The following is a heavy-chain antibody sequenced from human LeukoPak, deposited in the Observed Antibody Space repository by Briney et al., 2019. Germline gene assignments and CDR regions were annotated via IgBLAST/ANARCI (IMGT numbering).Heavy chain of an antibody. Sequence: GGSLRLSCAASGFTFSSNGMHWVRQAPGKGLEWVTVIWYDGSKKYYADSVKGRFTISRDNAKNTVYLQMNSLRAEDTAVYYCARVALGSYNWFDPWGQGTLVTVSS. D-gene: IGHD3-10*01. CDR3: ARVALGSYNWFDP. V-gene: IGHV3-33*01. J-gene: IGHJ5*02. CDR2: IWYDGSKK. CDR1: GFTFSSNG.